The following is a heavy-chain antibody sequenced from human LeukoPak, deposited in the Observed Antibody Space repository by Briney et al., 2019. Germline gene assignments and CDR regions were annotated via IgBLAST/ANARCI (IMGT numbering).Heavy chain of an antibody. Sequence: GGSLRLSCAASGLTFSSYSMNWVRQAPGKGLEWVSSISSSSSYIYYADSVKGRFTISRDNAKNSLYLQMNSLRAEDTAVYYCARDEPIVVVPAAIGGLVDYWGQGTLVTVSS. CDR3: ARDEPIVVVPAAIGGLVDY. CDR2: ISSSSSYI. J-gene: IGHJ4*02. D-gene: IGHD2-2*01. V-gene: IGHV3-21*01. CDR1: GLTFSSYS.